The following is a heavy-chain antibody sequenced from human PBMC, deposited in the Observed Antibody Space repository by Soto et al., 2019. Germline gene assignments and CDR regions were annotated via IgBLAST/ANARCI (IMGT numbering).Heavy chain of an antibody. V-gene: IGHV3-23*01. Sequence: GGSLRLSCAAAGFTFSNHAMSWVRQAPGKGLEWVSSISGSGDTIYYADSVKGRLTISRDNSKSALWLQMNSLRAEDTALYYCAKGSGNIRPYGMGVWGQGTTVPVYS. CDR1: GFTFSNHA. CDR2: ISGSGDTI. J-gene: IGHJ6*02. CDR3: AKGSGNIRPYGMGV.